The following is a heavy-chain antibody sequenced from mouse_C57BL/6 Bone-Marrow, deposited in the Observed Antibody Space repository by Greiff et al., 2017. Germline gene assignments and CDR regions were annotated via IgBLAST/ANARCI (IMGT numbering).Heavy chain of an antibody. CDR3: ARRDYYGSTRAWFAY. CDR2: IHPNSGST. J-gene: IGHJ3*01. V-gene: IGHV1-64*01. CDR1: GYTFTSYW. D-gene: IGHD1-1*01. Sequence: QVQLQQPEAELVKPGASVKLSCKASGYTFTSYWMHWVKQRPGQGLEWIGMIHPNSGSTNYNEKFKSKATLTVDKSSSTAYMQLSSLTSEDSAVYYCARRDYYGSTRAWFAYWGQGTLVTVSA.